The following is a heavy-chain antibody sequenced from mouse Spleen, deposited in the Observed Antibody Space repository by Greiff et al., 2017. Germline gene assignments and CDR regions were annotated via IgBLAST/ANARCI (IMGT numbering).Heavy chain of an antibody. J-gene: IGHJ3*01. D-gene: IGHD1-1*01. CDR1: GFTFSSYY. Sequence: EVMLVESGGGLVKLGGSLKLSCAASGFTFSSYYMSWVRQTPEKRLEWVATISSGGGSTYYPDSVKGRFTISRDNAKNTLYLQMSSLNSEDTAVYYCARVPDYYGSRGFAYWGQGTLVTVSA. V-gene: IGHV5-9*01. CDR2: ISSGGGST. CDR3: ARVPDYYGSRGFAY.